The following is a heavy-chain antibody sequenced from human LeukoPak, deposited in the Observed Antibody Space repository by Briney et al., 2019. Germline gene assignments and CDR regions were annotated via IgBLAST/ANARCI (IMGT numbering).Heavy chain of an antibody. V-gene: IGHV3-11*04. D-gene: IGHD2-21*02. CDR2: ISSGSTI. CDR3: ATRLAYCGGDCYLPDY. Sequence: GGSLRLSCAASGFTFSDYYMSWIRPAPGKGLEWVSYISSGSTIYYADSVKGRFTISRDNAKNSLYLQMNSLRAEDTAVYYCATRLAYCGGDCYLPDYWGQGTLVTVSS. J-gene: IGHJ4*02. CDR1: GFTFSDYY.